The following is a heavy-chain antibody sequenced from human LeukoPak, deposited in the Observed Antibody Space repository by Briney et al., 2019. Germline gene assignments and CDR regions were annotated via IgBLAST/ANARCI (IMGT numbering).Heavy chain of an antibody. CDR1: GYTFTSYA. CDR2: ISAYNGNT. J-gene: IGHJ3*02. CDR3: ARGSMVRGVIKSGILWNDAFDI. D-gene: IGHD3-10*01. Sequence: GASVKVSCKASGYTFTSYAITWVRQAPGQGLEWMGWISAYNGNTKYGQRLQGRVTMTTDTSTSTAYMELRSLRSDDTAVYYCARGSMVRGVIKSGILWNDAFDIWGQGTMVTVSS. V-gene: IGHV1-18*01.